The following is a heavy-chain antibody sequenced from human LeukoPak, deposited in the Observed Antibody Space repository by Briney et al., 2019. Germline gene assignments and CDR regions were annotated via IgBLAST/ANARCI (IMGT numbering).Heavy chain of an antibody. CDR1: GSIFTSYW. D-gene: IGHD3-10*01. J-gene: IGHJ5*02. V-gene: IGHV5-51*01. CDR2: IYPGDSDT. CDR3: ARRKIGSPFDP. Sequence: GAPLQISCEGSGSIFTSYWIGWVRPMPGKGLEWMGIIYPGDSDTRYSPSFQGQVTISADKSISTAYLQWSSLKASDTAMYFCARRKIGSPFDPWGQGTLVTVSS.